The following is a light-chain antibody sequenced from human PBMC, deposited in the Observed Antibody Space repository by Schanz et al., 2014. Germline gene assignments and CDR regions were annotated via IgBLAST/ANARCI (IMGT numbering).Light chain of an antibody. CDR3: SSYTGSSTLEGV. V-gene: IGLV2-14*01. CDR1: ASDVGGYNY. Sequence: QSALTQPASVSGSPGQSITISCTGTASDVGGYNYVSWYQQYPGKAPKLLIYDVSHRPSGVSNRFSGSKSGNTASLTISGLQAEDEVDYYCSSYTGSSTLEGVFGGGTKLTVL. CDR2: DVS. J-gene: IGLJ2*01.